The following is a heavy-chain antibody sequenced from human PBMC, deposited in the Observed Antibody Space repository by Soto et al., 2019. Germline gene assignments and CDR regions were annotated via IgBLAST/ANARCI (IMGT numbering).Heavy chain of an antibody. CDR3: ARDGSGGRGEVPLYYYYYYGMDV. Sequence: PSATLSLTCTVSGGSISSYYWSWIRQPPGKGQERIGFFYFSGSTIYNPSLKIRVTISVDTSKNHFSLKLSSVTAADTAVYYCARDGSGGRGEVPLYYYYYYGMDVWGQGTTVTVSS. CDR2: FYFSGST. J-gene: IGHJ6*02. V-gene: IGHV4-59*01. CDR1: GGSISSYY. D-gene: IGHD3-10*01.